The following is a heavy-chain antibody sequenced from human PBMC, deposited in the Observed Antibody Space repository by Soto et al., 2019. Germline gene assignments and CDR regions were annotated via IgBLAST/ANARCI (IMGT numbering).Heavy chain of an antibody. CDR2: MNPNSGNT. CDR1: GYTFTSYD. D-gene: IGHD6-19*01. Sequence: ASVKVSCKASGYTFTSYDINWVRQATGQGLEWMGWMNPNSGNTGYAQKFQGRVTMTRNTSISTAYMELSSLRSEDTAVYYCARNPINIAVAELGYYYYYYMDVWGKGTTVTVSS. J-gene: IGHJ6*03. CDR3: ARNPINIAVAELGYYYYYYMDV. V-gene: IGHV1-8*01.